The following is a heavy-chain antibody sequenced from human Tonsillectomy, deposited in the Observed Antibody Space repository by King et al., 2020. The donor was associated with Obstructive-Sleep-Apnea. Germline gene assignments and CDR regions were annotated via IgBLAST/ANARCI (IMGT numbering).Heavy chain of an antibody. CDR3: ARGSGAATVNWFDP. CDR1: GGSFSDYY. Sequence: VQLQQWGAGLLKPSETLSLTCAVFGGSFSDYYWNWIRQPPGKGLEWIGEINHSGTTNYHPSLKGRVTISTDTSKNQFSLTLKSVTAADTAVYYCARGSGAATVNWFDPWGQGTLVTVSS. D-gene: IGHD6-13*01. J-gene: IGHJ5*02. CDR2: INHSGTT. V-gene: IGHV4-34*01.